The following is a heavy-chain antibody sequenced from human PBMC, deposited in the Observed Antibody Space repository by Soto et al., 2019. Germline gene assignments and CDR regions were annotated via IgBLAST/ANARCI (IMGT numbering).Heavy chain of an antibody. CDR3: ARAGLLASGDY. D-gene: IGHD1-26*01. Sequence: PRLSCAASGFTFSSSWMYWFRQGPGKGLVWVSGISGDGERTTHADSVKGRFTISRDNAKNTVYLQMNGLIVEDTALYYCARAGLLASGDYWGQGTLVTVSS. V-gene: IGHV3-74*01. CDR1: GFTFSSSW. J-gene: IGHJ4*02. CDR2: ISGDGERT.